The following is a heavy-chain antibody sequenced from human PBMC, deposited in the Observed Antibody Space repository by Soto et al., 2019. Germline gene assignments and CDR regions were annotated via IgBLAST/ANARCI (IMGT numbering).Heavy chain of an antibody. CDR3: ARWGTTGGLDV. CDR2: TSYDGNNN. V-gene: IGHV3-33*05. Sequence: QVQLVESGGGVVQPGTSLRLSCVGSGFTFRSYVIHWVRQAPGKGLEWVALTSYDGNNNFYGDSVKGRFTISRHNSRNTVVLQMDSLRFEDTALYYCARWGTTGGLDVWGQGTLVSVSS. J-gene: IGHJ4*02. CDR1: GFTFRSYV. D-gene: IGHD3-16*01.